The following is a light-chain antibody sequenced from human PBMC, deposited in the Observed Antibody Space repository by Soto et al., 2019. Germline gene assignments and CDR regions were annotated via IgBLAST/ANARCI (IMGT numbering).Light chain of an antibody. CDR3: QHRADWPRGS. Sequence: EVVLTQSPGTLSLSPGEGATLSCRASQSVSSAYLAWYQQKPGQAPRLLIYATSSRATGIPDRFSGSGSWTDFTLTITRLEPEDFAVYYCQHRADWPRGSFGQGTKLEIK. V-gene: IGKV3D-20*02. J-gene: IGKJ2*01. CDR1: QSVSSAY. CDR2: ATS.